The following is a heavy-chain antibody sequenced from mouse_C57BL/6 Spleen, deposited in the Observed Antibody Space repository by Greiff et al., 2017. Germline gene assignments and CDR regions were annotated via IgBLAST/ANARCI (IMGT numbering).Heavy chain of an antibody. CDR1: GYTFTSYW. Sequence: QVQLQQSGAELVKPGASVKLSCKASGYTFTSYWMHWVKQRPGQGLEWIGMIHPNSGSTNYNEKFKSKATLTVDKSSSKAYMQLSSLTSEDSAVYYCARHSNYAMDYWGQGTSVTVSS. CDR2: IHPNSGST. D-gene: IGHD2-5*01. J-gene: IGHJ4*01. V-gene: IGHV1-64*01. CDR3: ARHSNYAMDY.